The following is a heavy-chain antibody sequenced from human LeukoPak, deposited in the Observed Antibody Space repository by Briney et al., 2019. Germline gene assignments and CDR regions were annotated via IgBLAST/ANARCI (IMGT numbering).Heavy chain of an antibody. J-gene: IGHJ3*02. D-gene: IGHD3-10*01. Sequence: SETLSLTCTVSGGSISSYYWSWIRQPPGKGLEWIGYIYYSGSTNYNPSLKSRVTISVDTSKNQFSLKLSSVTAADTAVYYCARDRQPLYGRGAFDIWGQGTMVTVSS. CDR2: IYYSGST. CDR1: GGSISSYY. V-gene: IGHV4-59*01. CDR3: ARDRQPLYGRGAFDI.